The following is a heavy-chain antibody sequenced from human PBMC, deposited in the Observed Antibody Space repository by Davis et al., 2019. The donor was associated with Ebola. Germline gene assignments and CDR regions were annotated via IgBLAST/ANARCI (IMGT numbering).Heavy chain of an antibody. J-gene: IGHJ4*02. CDR2: INYTGSA. V-gene: IGHV4-59*03. D-gene: IGHD3-10*01. Sequence: PSETLSLTCTVSGVSISRHYWSWIRQPPGKRLEWIGSINYTGSAYYNSPLASRATISVDTSKNQFSLKLTSVTAADTAMYYCSERGSSVWGQGTLVTVSS. CDR1: GVSISRHY. CDR3: SERGSSV.